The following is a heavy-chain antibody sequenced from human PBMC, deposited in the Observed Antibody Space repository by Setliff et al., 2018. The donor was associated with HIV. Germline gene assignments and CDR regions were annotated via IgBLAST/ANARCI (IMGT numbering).Heavy chain of an antibody. CDR1: GFFFKNAW. V-gene: IGHV3-15*01. J-gene: IGHJ5*02. Sequence: PGGSLRLSCAASGFFFKNAWMSWVRQAPGKGLEWIGRIKSEADGGTEESAAFLNGRFTISRDNAKNSLFLHMSSLRAEDTAVYYCARVLLVTNPVYGVVSNWFDPWGQGTLVTVSS. D-gene: IGHD3-3*01. CDR3: ARVLLVTNPVYGVVSNWFDP. CDR2: IKSEADGGTE.